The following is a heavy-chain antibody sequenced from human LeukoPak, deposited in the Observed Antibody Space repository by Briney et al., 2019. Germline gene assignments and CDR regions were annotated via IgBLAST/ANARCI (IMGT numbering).Heavy chain of an antibody. Sequence: GASVKVSCKASGYTFTSYGISWVRQAPGQGLEWMGRISAYNGNTNYAQKLQGRVTMTTDTSTSTAYMELRSLRSDDTAVYYCARDTHVLRYFDWFSRLNSNLDYWGQGTLVTVSS. CDR3: ARDTHVLRYFDWFSRLNSNLDY. D-gene: IGHD3-9*01. V-gene: IGHV1-18*01. J-gene: IGHJ4*02. CDR2: ISAYNGNT. CDR1: GYTFTSYG.